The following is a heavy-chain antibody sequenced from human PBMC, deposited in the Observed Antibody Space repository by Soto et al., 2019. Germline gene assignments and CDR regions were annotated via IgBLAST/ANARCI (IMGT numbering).Heavy chain of an antibody. Sequence: GGSLRLSCAASGFTFSSYAMHWVRQAPGKGLEWVAVISYDGSNKYYADSVKGRFTISRDNSKNTLYLQMNSLRAEDTAVYYCARVFEAHSAFDIWGQGTMVTVSS. V-gene: IGHV3-30-3*01. CDR3: ARVFEAHSAFDI. CDR1: GFTFSSYA. D-gene: IGHD2-21*01. J-gene: IGHJ3*02. CDR2: ISYDGSNK.